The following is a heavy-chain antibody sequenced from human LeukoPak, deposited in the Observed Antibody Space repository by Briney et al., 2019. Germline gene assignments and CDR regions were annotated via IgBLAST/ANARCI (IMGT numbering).Heavy chain of an antibody. V-gene: IGHV1-8*01. CDR1: GYSFNIYE. CDR3: SRGPRFDP. J-gene: IGHJ5*02. Sequence: ASVKVSCKTSGYSFNIYEINWVRQATGQGLEWMGWVNPDSGDTDYAQKFQGRFTMTRNTSISTAYMELSGLRLEDTAVYYCSRGPRFDPWGQGTQVTVSS. CDR2: VNPDSGDT.